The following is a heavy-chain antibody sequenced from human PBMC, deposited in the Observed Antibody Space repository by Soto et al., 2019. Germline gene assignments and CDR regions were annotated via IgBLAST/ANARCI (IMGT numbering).Heavy chain of an antibody. D-gene: IGHD3-22*01. CDR1: GFTFSSYG. CDR2: IWYDGSNK. V-gene: IGHV3-33*01. Sequence: GGSLRLSCAASGFTFSSYGMHWVRQAPGKGLEWVAVIWYDGSNKYYADSVKGRFTISRDNSKNTLYLQMNSLRAEDTAVYYCARDDRRGGYYYYALDVWGQGTTVTVSS. CDR3: ARDDRRGGYYYYALDV. J-gene: IGHJ6*02.